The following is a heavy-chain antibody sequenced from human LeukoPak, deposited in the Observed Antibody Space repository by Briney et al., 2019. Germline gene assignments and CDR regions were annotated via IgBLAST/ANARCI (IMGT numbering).Heavy chain of an antibody. Sequence: GESLKISCVASGYTFSRYWIGWVRQMPGKGLEWMGLIYPDDSDTRYSPSFEGQVTISADKSITTAYLQWSSLKASDTAIYYCARGGEGEAYFYYYLDVWGKGTPVNVSS. CDR2: IYPDDSDT. CDR1: GYTFSRYW. D-gene: IGHD3-10*01. CDR3: ARGGEGEAYFYYYLDV. V-gene: IGHV5-51*01. J-gene: IGHJ6*03.